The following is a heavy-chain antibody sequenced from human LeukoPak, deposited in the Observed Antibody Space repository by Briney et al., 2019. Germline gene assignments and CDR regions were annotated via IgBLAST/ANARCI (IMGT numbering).Heavy chain of an antibody. CDR2: ISGSGGST. CDR1: GFTFSSYA. V-gene: IGHV3-23*01. Sequence: GGSLRLSCAASGFTFSSYAMSWVRQAPGKGLEWVSAISGSGGSTYYADSVKGRFTISRDNSKNTLYLQMNSLRAEDTAVYYCAKDGGYCSSISCHELDYWGQGTLVTVSS. CDR3: AKDGGYCSSISCHELDY. J-gene: IGHJ4*02. D-gene: IGHD2-2*01.